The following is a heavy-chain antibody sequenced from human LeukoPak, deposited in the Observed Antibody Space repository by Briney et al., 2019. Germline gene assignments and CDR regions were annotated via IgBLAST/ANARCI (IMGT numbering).Heavy chain of an antibody. D-gene: IGHD3-22*01. V-gene: IGHV1-18*04. Sequence: ASVKVSCKASGYTFTGYYMHWVRQAPGQGLEWMGWISAYNGNTNYAQKLQGRVTMTTDTSTSTAYMELRSLRSDDTAVYYCAREAGYYDSSGRGGYWGQGTLVTVSS. CDR1: GYTFTGYY. CDR2: ISAYNGNT. J-gene: IGHJ4*02. CDR3: AREAGYYDSSGRGGY.